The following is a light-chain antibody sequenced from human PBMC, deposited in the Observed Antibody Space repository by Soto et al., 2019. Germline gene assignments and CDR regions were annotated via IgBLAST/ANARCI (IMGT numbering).Light chain of an antibody. V-gene: IGKV1-5*01. J-gene: IGKJ1*01. Sequence: DIHRTHSPSTLSGSIGDGVTHSDRASQTISSRLAWYQQKPGTAPKLLIYHAFSLESGVPSRFSGSGSGTEFTLTISSLQPGDFATYYCQHYNTYPWTFGQGTKV. CDR3: QHYNTYPWT. CDR2: HAF. CDR1: QTISSR.